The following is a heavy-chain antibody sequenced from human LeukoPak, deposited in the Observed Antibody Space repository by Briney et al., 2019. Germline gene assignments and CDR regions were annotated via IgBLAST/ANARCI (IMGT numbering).Heavy chain of an antibody. CDR1: GDSVSSNSVA. V-gene: IGHV6-1*01. Sequence: SQTLSLPCAISGDSVSSNSVAWNWIRQSPSRGLEWLGRTYYRSKWYNDYAISVKSRIAINPDTSKNRFSLQLNSVTPEDTAVYYCARDGGYSYGYFAFYFDYWGQGTLVTVSS. D-gene: IGHD5-18*01. CDR3: ARDGGYSYGYFAFYFDY. J-gene: IGHJ4*02. CDR2: TYYRSKWYN.